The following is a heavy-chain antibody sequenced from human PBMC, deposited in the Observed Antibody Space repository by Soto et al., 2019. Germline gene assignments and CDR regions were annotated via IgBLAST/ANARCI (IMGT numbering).Heavy chain of an antibody. Sequence: QVQLVQSGAEVKKPGSSVKVSCKASGGTFSSYAISWVRQAPGQGLEWMGGIIPIFGTANYAQKFQGRVTITADESTSTAYMELSSLRSEDTAVYYCASPYDFWSGYPDKDYYGMDVWGQGTTVTVSS. CDR2: IIPIFGTA. CDR3: ASPYDFWSGYPDKDYYGMDV. J-gene: IGHJ6*02. V-gene: IGHV1-69*12. CDR1: GGTFSSYA. D-gene: IGHD3-3*01.